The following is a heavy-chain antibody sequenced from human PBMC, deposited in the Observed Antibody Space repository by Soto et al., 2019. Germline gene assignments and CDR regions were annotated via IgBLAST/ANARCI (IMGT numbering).Heavy chain of an antibody. J-gene: IGHJ3*02. CDR2: IYYSGST. V-gene: IGHV4-59*01. CDR1: GGSISSYY. Sequence: PSETLSLTCTASGGSISSYYWSWIRQPPGKGLEWIGYIYYSGSTNYNPSLKSRVTISVDTSKNQFSLKLSSVTAADTAVYYCARDTLRYYGDYSDASDIPGQGPIVTVSS. CDR3: ARDTLRYYGDYSDASDI. D-gene: IGHD4-17*01.